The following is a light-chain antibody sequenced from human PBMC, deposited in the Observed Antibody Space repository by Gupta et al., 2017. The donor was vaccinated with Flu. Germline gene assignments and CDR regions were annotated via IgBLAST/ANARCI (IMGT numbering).Light chain of an antibody. CDR2: EDN. CDR3: QSYASSSEGV. Sequence: FMLPQPHSVSGSPGKTVTISCTRSSGSIANNYVQWYQQRPGSAPNTVISEDNQRPSGVPERFSGSIDRSSTADSPTXSXLKTEDXADYYYQSYASSSEGVFGGGTKLTVL. CDR1: SGSIANNY. V-gene: IGLV6-57*03. J-gene: IGLJ3*02.